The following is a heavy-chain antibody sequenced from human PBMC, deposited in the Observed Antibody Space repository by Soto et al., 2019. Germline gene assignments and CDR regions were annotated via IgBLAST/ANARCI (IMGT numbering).Heavy chain of an antibody. CDR3: ALIKDCSRTDCYLASFDP. Sequence: ETLSLTCSVSGGSISGSYWSWIRQPPGKALEWLAHIFSNDEKSYSTSLKSRLTISKDNSRSQVVLTMTNVDPVDSGTYYCALIKDCSRTDCYLASFDPWGQGTLVTVSS. CDR1: GGSISGSYW. D-gene: IGHD2-2*01. CDR2: IFSNDEK. V-gene: IGHV2-26*01. J-gene: IGHJ5*02.